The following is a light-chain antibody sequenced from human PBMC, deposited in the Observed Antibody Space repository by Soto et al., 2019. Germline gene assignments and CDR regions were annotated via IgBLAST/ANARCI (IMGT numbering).Light chain of an antibody. J-gene: IGKJ1*01. Sequence: INITQTPSSLAASVGDRVTITCRASQSISSFLHWYQQKPGKAPKLLIYGASSLQSGVPSRFSGGGSGTDFTLTITSLQPEDFATYYCQQTYSTLWTFGQGTKVDIK. CDR1: QSISSF. CDR2: GAS. CDR3: QQTYSTLWT. V-gene: IGKV1-39*01.